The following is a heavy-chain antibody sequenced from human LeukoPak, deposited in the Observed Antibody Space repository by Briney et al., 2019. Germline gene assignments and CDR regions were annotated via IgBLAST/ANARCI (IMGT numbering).Heavy chain of an antibody. CDR3: ARGLGSWFGELGDWFDP. V-gene: IGHV4-4*07. Sequence: KPSETLSLTCTVSGGSISSYYWSWIRQPAGKGLEWIGRIHTSGSTNYNPSLKSRVTMSVDTSKNQFSLKLSSVTAADTAVHYCARGLGSWFGELGDWFDPWGQGTLVTVSS. CDR2: IHTSGST. D-gene: IGHD3-10*01. CDR1: GGSISSYY. J-gene: IGHJ5*02.